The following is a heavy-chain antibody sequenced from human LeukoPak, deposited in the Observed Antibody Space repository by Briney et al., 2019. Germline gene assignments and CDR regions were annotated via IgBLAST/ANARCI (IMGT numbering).Heavy chain of an antibody. CDR1: GFTFSSYA. V-gene: IGHV3-30-3*01. CDR2: ISYDGSNK. D-gene: IGHD3-10*01. J-gene: IGHJ6*02. Sequence: GGSLRLSCAASGFTFSSYAMHRVRQAPGKGLEWVAVISYDGSNKYYADSVKGRFTISRDNSKNTLYLQMNSLRAEDTAVYYCARAYYYGSGPTGFYYYGMDVWGQGTTVTVSS. CDR3: ARAYYYGSGPTGFYYYGMDV.